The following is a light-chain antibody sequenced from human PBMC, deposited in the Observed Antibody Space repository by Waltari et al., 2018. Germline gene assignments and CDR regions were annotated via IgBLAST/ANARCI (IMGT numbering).Light chain of an antibody. CDR2: KDT. Sequence: SFELTQPPSVSVSPGQTASITCSGDELGDKYVCWYQQKPGQSPVLVIYKDTKRPSGIPERFSGSNAVNTAPLPIRGTQAFDEAAYYCQAWDSRTAVFGTGTKITVL. CDR1: ELGDKY. J-gene: IGLJ1*01. V-gene: IGLV3-1*01. CDR3: QAWDSRTAV.